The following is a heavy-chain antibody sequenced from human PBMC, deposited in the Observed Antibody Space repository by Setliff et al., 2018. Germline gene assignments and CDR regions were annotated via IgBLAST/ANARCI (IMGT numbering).Heavy chain of an antibody. D-gene: IGHD5-12*01. V-gene: IGHV5-51*01. CDR3: ARHRVGNSGYAIPILDF. J-gene: IGHJ4*02. CDR2: IYPSNSNI. CDR1: GYSSPTYW. Sequence: PGESLKISCKASGYSSPTYWIAWVRQMPGKGLEWMGIIYPSNSNIKYSPSFEAQITFSVDKSITTAYLQWSSLKASDTAIYYCARHRVGNSGYAIPILDFWGQGALVTVSS.